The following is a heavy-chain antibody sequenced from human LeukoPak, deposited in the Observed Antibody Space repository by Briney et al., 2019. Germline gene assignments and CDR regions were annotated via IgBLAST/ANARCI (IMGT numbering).Heavy chain of an antibody. CDR1: GYTFTSYG. V-gene: IGHV1-18*01. CDR3: VRVPELPEY. Sequence: GASEKVSCKASGYTFTSYGISWVRQAPGQGLEWMGWISAYNGNTNYAQKFQDRVTMTTDTSTNTAFMELRRLRYGDTAVYYCVRVPELPEYWGQGTLVTVSS. J-gene: IGHJ4*02. D-gene: IGHD2-15*01. CDR2: ISAYNGNT.